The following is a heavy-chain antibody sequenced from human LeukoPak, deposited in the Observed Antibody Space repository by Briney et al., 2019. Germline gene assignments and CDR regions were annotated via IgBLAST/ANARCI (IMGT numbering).Heavy chain of an antibody. D-gene: IGHD1-7*01. Sequence: GRSLRLSCAASGFTFSSYAMHWVRQAPGKGLEWVAFTRYDGTNKYYADSVKGRFTISRDNSKNTLFLQMNSLRAEDTAVYYCAKDRSNWNYVDYYYMDVWGKGTTVTVSS. V-gene: IGHV3-30*02. CDR2: TRYDGTNK. J-gene: IGHJ6*03. CDR3: AKDRSNWNYVDYYYMDV. CDR1: GFTFSSYA.